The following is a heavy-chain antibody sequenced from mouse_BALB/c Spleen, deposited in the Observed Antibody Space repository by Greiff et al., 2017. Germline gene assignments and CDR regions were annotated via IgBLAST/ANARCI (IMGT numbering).Heavy chain of an antibody. D-gene: IGHD1-1*01. CDR3: ARQNYYGSSESAMDY. CDR2: ISNGGGST. J-gene: IGHJ4*01. V-gene: IGHV5-12-2*01. CDR1: GFTFSSYT. Sequence: EVKLVESGGGLVQPGGSLKLSCAASGFTFSSYTMSWVRQTPEKRLEWVAYISNGGGSTYYPDTVKGRFTISRDNAKNTLYLQMSSLKSEDTAMYYCARQNYYGSSESAMDYWGQGTSVTVSS.